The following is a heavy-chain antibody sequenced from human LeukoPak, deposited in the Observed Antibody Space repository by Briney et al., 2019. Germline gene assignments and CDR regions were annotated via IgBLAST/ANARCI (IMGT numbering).Heavy chain of an antibody. Sequence: GGSLRLSCAASGFTFSSYAMSWVRQAPGKGLEWVSAISGSGGSTYYADSVKGRFTISRDNSKNTLYLQMNSLRAEDTAVYYCAKPESSIQLWLAPFDYWGQGTLVTVSS. CDR3: AKPESSIQLWLAPFDY. J-gene: IGHJ4*02. D-gene: IGHD5-18*01. CDR2: ISGSGGST. V-gene: IGHV3-23*01. CDR1: GFTFSSYA.